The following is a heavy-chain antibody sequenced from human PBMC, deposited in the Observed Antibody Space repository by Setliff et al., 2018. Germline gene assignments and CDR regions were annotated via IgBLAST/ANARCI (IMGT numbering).Heavy chain of an antibody. D-gene: IGHD3-3*01. Sequence: SETLSLTCAVYGGSFSGYYWSWIRQPPGKGLEWIGEINHSGSTNYNPSLKSRVTISVDTSKNQFSLKLSSVTAADTAVYYCARAPRNFGVVTKSYFDYWGQGTLVTVSS. CDR2: INHSGST. CDR3: ARAPRNFGVVTKSYFDY. V-gene: IGHV4-34*01. CDR1: GGSFSGYY. J-gene: IGHJ4*02.